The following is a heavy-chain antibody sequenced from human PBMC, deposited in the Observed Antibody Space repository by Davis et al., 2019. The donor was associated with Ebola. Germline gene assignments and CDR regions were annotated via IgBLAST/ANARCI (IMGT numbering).Heavy chain of an antibody. CDR3: AALEARCSSTSCSKEGGSNWFDP. V-gene: IGHV3-23*01. Sequence: PGGSLRLSCAASGFTFSSYAMSWVRQAPGKGLEWVSAISGSGGSTYYADSVKGRFTISRDNSKNTLYLQMNSLRAEDTAVYYCAALEARCSSTSCSKEGGSNWFDPWGQGTLVTVSS. CDR2: ISGSGGST. J-gene: IGHJ5*02. CDR1: GFTFSSYA. D-gene: IGHD2-2*01.